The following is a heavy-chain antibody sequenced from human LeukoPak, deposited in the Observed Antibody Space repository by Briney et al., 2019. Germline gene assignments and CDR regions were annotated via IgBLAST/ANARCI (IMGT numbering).Heavy chain of an antibody. J-gene: IGHJ6*02. Sequence: PGGSLRLSCAASGFTFSSYWMHWVRQAPGKGLVWVSRIDSDGSSTSYADSVKGRFTISRDNAKNTLYLQMNSLRAEDTAVYYCAREPEIYDSSGYQHLSALYGMDVWGQGTTVTVSS. CDR1: GFTFSSYW. CDR3: AREPEIYDSSGYQHLSALYGMDV. V-gene: IGHV3-74*01. D-gene: IGHD3-22*01. CDR2: IDSDGSST.